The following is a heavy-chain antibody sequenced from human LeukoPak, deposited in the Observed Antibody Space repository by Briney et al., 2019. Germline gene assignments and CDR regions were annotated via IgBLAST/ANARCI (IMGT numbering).Heavy chain of an antibody. V-gene: IGHV4-31*03. CDR1: GGSISSGGYY. Sequence: SETLSLTCTVSGGSISSGGYYWSWIRQHPGKGLEWIGYIYYSGSTYYNPSLKSRVTISVDTSKNQFSLKLSSVTAADTAVYYCARVSSSWHFDFWGQGTLVTVSS. CDR3: ARVSSSWHFDF. D-gene: IGHD6-13*01. J-gene: IGHJ4*02. CDR2: IYYSGST.